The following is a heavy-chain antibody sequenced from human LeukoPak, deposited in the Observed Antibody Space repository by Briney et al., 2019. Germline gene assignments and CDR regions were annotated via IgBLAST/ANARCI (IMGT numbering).Heavy chain of an antibody. V-gene: IGHV4-34*01. CDR1: GGSFSGYY. D-gene: IGHD3-22*01. J-gene: IGHJ4*02. CDR3: ARGSVSSGYHHYFDY. CDR2: INHSGSS. Sequence: SETLCLTCAVYGGSFSGYYWSWIRQPPGKGLEWVGQINHSGSSNYYPSLKSRGTITLHTSKNQFSMKLSSVTAADTAVYYCARGSVSSGYHHYFDYWGQGTLVTVSS.